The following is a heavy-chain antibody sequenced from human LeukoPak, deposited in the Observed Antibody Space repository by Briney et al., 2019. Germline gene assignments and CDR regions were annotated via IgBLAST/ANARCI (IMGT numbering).Heavy chain of an antibody. D-gene: IGHD3-3*01. V-gene: IGHV3-21*01. CDR1: GFTFRTYW. CDR3: AIKYYDFWSGYYD. Sequence: GGSLRLSCAASGFTFRTYWMHWVRRAPGKGLEWVSSISSSSSYIYYADSVKGRFTISRDNAKNSLYLQMNSLRAEDTAVYYCAIKYYDFWSGYYDWGQGTLVTVSS. J-gene: IGHJ4*02. CDR2: ISSSSSYI.